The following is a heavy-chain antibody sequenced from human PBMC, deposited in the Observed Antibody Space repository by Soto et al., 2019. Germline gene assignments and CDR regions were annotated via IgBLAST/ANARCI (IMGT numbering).Heavy chain of an antibody. V-gene: IGHV1-69*08. J-gene: IGHJ5*02. Sequence: QVQLVQSGAAVKKPGSSVKVSCKASGGTFSSYTISWVRQAPGQGLEWMGRIIPILGIANYAQKFQGRVTITADKSTITAYMELSSLRSEDTAVYYFARDIPPTVTTRRLPYLLDNWFDPWGQGTLVTVSS. CDR2: IIPILGIA. D-gene: IGHD4-17*01. CDR1: GGTFSSYT. CDR3: ARDIPPTVTTRRLPYLLDNWFDP.